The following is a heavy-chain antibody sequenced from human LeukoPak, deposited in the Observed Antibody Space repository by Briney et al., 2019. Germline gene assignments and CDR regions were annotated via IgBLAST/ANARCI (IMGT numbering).Heavy chain of an antibody. CDR3: AKDQQPVPPLRAYFQH. CDR1: GFTFSSYG. J-gene: IGHJ1*01. D-gene: IGHD6-6*01. V-gene: IGHV3-30*02. Sequence: PGRSLRLSCAASGFTFSSYGMHWVRQAPGKGLEWVAFIRYDGSNKYYADSVKGRFTISRDNSKNTLYLQMNSLRAEDTAVYYCAKDQQPVPPLRAYFQHWGQGTLVTVSS. CDR2: IRYDGSNK.